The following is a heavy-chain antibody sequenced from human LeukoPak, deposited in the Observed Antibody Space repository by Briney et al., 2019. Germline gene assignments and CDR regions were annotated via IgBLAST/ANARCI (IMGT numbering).Heavy chain of an antibody. V-gene: IGHV3-33*06. D-gene: IGHD3-16*02. Sequence: GSLRLSCAASGFTFSSYGMHWVRQAPGKGLEWVAVIWYDGSNKYYADSVKGRFTISRDNSKNTLYLQMNSLRAEDTAVYYCAKDADPGVTVIDYWGQGTLVTVSS. CDR1: GFTFSSYG. CDR2: IWYDGSNK. J-gene: IGHJ4*02. CDR3: AKDADPGVTVIDY.